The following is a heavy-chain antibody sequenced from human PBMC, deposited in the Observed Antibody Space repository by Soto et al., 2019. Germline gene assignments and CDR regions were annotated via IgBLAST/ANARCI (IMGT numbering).Heavy chain of an antibody. CDR2: ISAYNGNT. CDR1: GYTFTSYG. D-gene: IGHD6-6*01. CDR3: ARDPGTQQLVGGGHDGWPFYYYYYGMDV. Sequence: QVPLVQSGAEVKKPGASVKVSCKASGYTFTSYGISWVRQAPGQGLEWMGWISAYNGNTNYAQKLQGRVTMTTDTSTSTAYMELRSLRSDDTAVYYCARDPGTQQLVGGGHDGWPFYYYYYGMDVWGQGTTVTVSS. J-gene: IGHJ6*02. V-gene: IGHV1-18*04.